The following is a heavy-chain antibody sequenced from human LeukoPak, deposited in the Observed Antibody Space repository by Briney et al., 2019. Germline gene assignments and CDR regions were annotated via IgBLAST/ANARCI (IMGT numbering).Heavy chain of an antibody. CDR3: ARSAYCGGDCYHHDAFDI. V-gene: IGHV4-39*07. D-gene: IGHD2-21*02. Sequence: SETLSLTCTVSRGSISSSSYYWGWIRQPPGKGLEWIGSIYYSGSTYYNPSLKSRVTISVDTSKNQFSLKLSSVTAADTAVYYCARSAYCGGDCYHHDAFDIWGQGTMVTVSS. CDR1: RGSISSSSYY. J-gene: IGHJ3*02. CDR2: IYYSGST.